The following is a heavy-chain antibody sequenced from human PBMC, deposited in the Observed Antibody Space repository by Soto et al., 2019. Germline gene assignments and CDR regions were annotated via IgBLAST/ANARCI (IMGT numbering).Heavy chain of an antibody. V-gene: IGHV4-59*08. CDR2: IYYSGST. D-gene: IGHD3-9*01. J-gene: IGHJ5*02. CDR3: ARHFNFSLLRYFAIDP. Sequence: SETLSLTCTVSGGSISSYYWSWIRQPPGKGLEWIGYIYYSGSTNYNPSLKSRVTISVDTSKNQFSLKLSSVTAADTAVYYCARHFNFSLLRYFAIDPSGQGTLVTVSS. CDR1: GGSISSYY.